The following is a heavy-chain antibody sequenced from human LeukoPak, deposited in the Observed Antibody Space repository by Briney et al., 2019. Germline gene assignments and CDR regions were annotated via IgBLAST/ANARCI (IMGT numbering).Heavy chain of an antibody. J-gene: IGHJ5*02. V-gene: IGHV1-2*02. Sequence: ASVKVYCKASGYTFTGYYMHWVRQAPGQGLEWMGWINPNSGGTNYAQKFQGRVTMTRDTSISTAYMELSRLRSDDTAVYYCARVGSILLWFGEKWFDPWGQGTLVTVSS. D-gene: IGHD3-10*01. CDR2: INPNSGGT. CDR1: GYTFTGYY. CDR3: ARVGSILLWFGEKWFDP.